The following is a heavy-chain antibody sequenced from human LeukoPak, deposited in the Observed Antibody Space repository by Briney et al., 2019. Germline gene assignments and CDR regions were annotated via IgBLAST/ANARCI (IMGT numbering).Heavy chain of an antibody. J-gene: IGHJ3*02. CDR3: ASVISMIVGADDAFDI. D-gene: IGHD3-22*01. CDR2: IYSGGST. V-gene: IGHV3-53*01. Sequence: PGGSLRLSCAASGFTVSSNYMSWVRQAPGKGLEWVSVIYSGGSTYYADSGKGRFTISRDNSKNTLDLQMKSLRAEDTAVYYCASVISMIVGADDAFDIWGQGTMVTVSS. CDR1: GFTVSSNY.